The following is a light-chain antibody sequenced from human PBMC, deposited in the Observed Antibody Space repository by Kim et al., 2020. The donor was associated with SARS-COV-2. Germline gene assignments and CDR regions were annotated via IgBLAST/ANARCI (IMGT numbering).Light chain of an antibody. CDR3: QAWDSSTVV. CDR2: QDT. CDR1: KLGDKY. J-gene: IGLJ2*01. Sequence: ELTQPPSVSVSPGQTASITCSGDKLGDKYACWYQQKPGQSPVLVIYQDTKRPSGIPEQFSGSNSGNTATLTISGTQAMDEADYYCQAWDSSTVVFGGGTQLTVL. V-gene: IGLV3-1*01.